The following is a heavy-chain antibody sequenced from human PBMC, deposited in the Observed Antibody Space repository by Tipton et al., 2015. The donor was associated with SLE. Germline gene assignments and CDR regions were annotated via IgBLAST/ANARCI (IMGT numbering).Heavy chain of an antibody. CDR1: GGSISSYY. Sequence: TLSLTCTVSGGSISSYYWSWIRQPPGKGLEWIGYIYYSGSTNYNPSLKSRVTISVDTSKNQFSLKLSSVTAADTAVYYCASGNIVVDYWGQGTLVTVSS. D-gene: IGHD2-15*01. J-gene: IGHJ4*02. CDR3: ASGNIVVDY. V-gene: IGHV4-59*12. CDR2: IYYSGST.